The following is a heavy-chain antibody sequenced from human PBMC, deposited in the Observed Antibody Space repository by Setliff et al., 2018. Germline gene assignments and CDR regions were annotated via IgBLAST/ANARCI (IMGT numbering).Heavy chain of an antibody. CDR2: IYYRGST. CDR3: AKGGGRYHSDS. CDR1: GGSISTNSYY. J-gene: IGHJ4*02. D-gene: IGHD1-1*01. V-gene: IGHV4-39*07. Sequence: SETLSLTCTVSGGSISTNSYYWGWIRQPPGKGLEWIGTIYYRGSTYYNPSLKSRVTISVDKSNNQFSLKLTSMTAADTAVYYCAKGGGRYHSDSWGQGILVTVSS.